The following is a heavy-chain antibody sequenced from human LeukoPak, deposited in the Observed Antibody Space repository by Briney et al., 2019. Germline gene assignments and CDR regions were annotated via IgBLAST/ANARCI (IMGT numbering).Heavy chain of an antibody. CDR1: RGSISSYY. CDR2: IYYSGST. J-gene: IGHJ4*02. V-gene: IGHV4-59*01. D-gene: IGHD6-6*01. Sequence: SETLSLTSTVSRGSISSYYWSSIPQPPGKGLEWIWHIYYSGSTNYNPSLKRRVTISVDTSKNPFSLNLSSVTAADTAVYYCARKYSSSYYYFDYWGQGTLVTVSS. CDR3: ARKYSSSYYYFDY.